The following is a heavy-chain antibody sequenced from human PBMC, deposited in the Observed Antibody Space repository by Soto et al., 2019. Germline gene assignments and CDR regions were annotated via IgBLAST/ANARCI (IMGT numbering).Heavy chain of an antibody. Sequence: QVQLVQSGAEVKKPGSSVKVSCKASGGSFTSFIVTWVRQAPGQGLEWMGRIIPVLDVEYYAQKFQGRLTIPADRSTTAAYMELRSLRSEDPAVYFCAKSPTPGSAPPSYSGMDVGGLGTTVTVSS. CDR3: AKSPTPGSAPPSYSGMDV. CDR2: IIPVLDVE. J-gene: IGHJ6*02. D-gene: IGHD2-21*01. V-gene: IGHV1-69*02. CDR1: GGSFTSFI.